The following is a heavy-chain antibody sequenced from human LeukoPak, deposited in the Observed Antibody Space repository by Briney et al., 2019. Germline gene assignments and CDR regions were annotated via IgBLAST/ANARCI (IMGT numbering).Heavy chain of an antibody. V-gene: IGHV3-64D*09. CDR2: ISSSGGST. Sequence: GGSLRLSCSASGFTFSSYAMHWVRQAPGKGLEYVSAISSSGGSTYYADSVKGRFTISRDNSKNTLYLQMSSLRAEDTAVYYCVKDLHTHYYDSSGYSRFDYWGQGTLVTVSS. D-gene: IGHD3-22*01. J-gene: IGHJ4*02. CDR3: VKDLHTHYYDSSGYSRFDY. CDR1: GFTFSSYA.